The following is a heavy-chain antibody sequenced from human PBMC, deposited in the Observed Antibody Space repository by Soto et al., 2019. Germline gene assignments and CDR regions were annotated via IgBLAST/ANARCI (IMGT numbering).Heavy chain of an antibody. CDR3: AKDQDPSGYPDY. CDR2: ISYDGSNK. V-gene: IGHV3-30*18. D-gene: IGHD3-22*01. J-gene: IGHJ4*02. CDR1: GFTFSSYG. Sequence: GGSLRLSCAASGFTFSSYGMHWVRQAPGKGLEWVAVISYDGSNKYYADSVKGRFTISRDNSKNTLYLQMNSLRAEDTAVYYCAKDQDPSGYPDYWGQGTLVTVSS.